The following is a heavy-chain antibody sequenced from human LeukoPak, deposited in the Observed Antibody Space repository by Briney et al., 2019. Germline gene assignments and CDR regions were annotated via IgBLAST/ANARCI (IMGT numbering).Heavy chain of an antibody. Sequence: GGSMRLSCAASGFTFSSYGMSWVRQAPGKGLEWVSAISGSGGSTYYADSVKGRFSISRDNSENTLYLQMNSLRAEDTAVYYCAKATGYLLWGQGTLVTVSS. CDR2: ISGSGGST. D-gene: IGHD1-14*01. CDR1: GFTFSSYG. CDR3: AKATGYLL. J-gene: IGHJ4*02. V-gene: IGHV3-23*01.